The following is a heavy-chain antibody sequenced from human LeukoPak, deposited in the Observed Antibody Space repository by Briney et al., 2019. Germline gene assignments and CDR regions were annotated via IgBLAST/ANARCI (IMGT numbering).Heavy chain of an antibody. CDR2: IYTSGST. CDR1: GGSISSYY. Sequence: PSETLSLTCTVSGGSISSYYWSWIRQPAGKGLEWIGRIYTSGSTNYNPSLKSRVTMSVDTSKNQFSLKLSSVTAADTAVYYCARDHNYSNYYYYYMDVWGKGTTVTVSS. CDR3: ARDHNYSNYYYYYMDV. J-gene: IGHJ6*03. D-gene: IGHD4-11*01. V-gene: IGHV4-4*07.